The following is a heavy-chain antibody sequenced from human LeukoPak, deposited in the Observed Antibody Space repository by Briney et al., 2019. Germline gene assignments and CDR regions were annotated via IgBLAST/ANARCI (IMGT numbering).Heavy chain of an antibody. J-gene: IGHJ4*02. CDR3: AREYCTSTSCYYFDY. D-gene: IGHD2-2*01. Sequence: GGSLRLSCAASGFTFDDYGMSWVRQAPGKGLEWVSGINWNGGSTGYADSVKGRFTISRDNAKNSLYLQMNSLRAEDTALYYCAREYCTSTSCYYFDYWGQGTLVTVSS. CDR2: INWNGGST. V-gene: IGHV3-20*04. CDR1: GFTFDDYG.